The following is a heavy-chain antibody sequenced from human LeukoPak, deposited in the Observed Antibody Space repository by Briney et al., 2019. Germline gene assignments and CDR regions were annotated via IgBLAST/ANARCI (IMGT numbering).Heavy chain of an antibody. CDR1: GGSFSGYY. J-gene: IGHJ6*02. V-gene: IGHV4-34*01. D-gene: IGHD1-26*01. Sequence: SETLSLTCAVYGGSFSGYYWSWIRQPPGKGLEWIGEINHSGSTNYNPSLKSRVTISVDTSKNQFSLKLSSVTAADTAVYYCATGRRGRALYYYYGMDVWGQGTTVTVSS. CDR2: INHSGST. CDR3: ATGRRGRALYYYYGMDV.